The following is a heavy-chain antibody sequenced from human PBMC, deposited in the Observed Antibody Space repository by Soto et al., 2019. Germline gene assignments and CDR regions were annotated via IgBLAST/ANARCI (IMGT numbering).Heavy chain of an antibody. CDR1: GFTFSSYG. D-gene: IGHD6-19*01. J-gene: IGHJ3*02. CDR2: IWYDGSNK. CDR3: AREIGGSGCDYALDI. Sequence: QVQLVESGGGVVQPGRSLRLSCAASGFTFSSYGMHWVRQAPGKGLEWVAVIWYDGSNKYYADSVKGRFTISRDNSKNPLYRLCDRLTAKDTAVHYCAREIGGSGCDYALDIWGQGTMVAVAS. V-gene: IGHV3-33*01.